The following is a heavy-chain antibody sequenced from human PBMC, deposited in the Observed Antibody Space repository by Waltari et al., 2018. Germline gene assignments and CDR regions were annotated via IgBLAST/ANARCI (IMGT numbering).Heavy chain of an antibody. V-gene: IGHV1-69*01. CDR2: IIPIFGTA. J-gene: IGHJ4*02. CDR1: GGTFSSYA. Sequence: GGTFSSYAISWVRQAPGQGLEWMGGIIPIFGTANYAQKFQGRVTITADESTSTAYMELSSLRSEDTAVYYCARDGTGTTDFDYWGQGTLVTVSS. CDR3: ARDGTGTTDFDY. D-gene: IGHD1-7*01.